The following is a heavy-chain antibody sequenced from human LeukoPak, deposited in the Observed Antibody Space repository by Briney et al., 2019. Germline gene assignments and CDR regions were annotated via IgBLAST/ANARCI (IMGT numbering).Heavy chain of an antibody. CDR2: ISYSGSP. J-gene: IGHJ5*02. D-gene: IGHD2-21*02. CDR3: ASFIVVVTAMGWFDP. Sequence: PSETLSLTCTVSGDSISSSGHWWGWIRQPPGEGLEWIGSISYSGSPSYNPSLKSRVTISVDTSKNQFSLKLSSVTAADTAVYYCASFIVVVTAMGWFDPWGQGTLVTVSS. CDR1: GDSISSSGHW. V-gene: IGHV4-39*07.